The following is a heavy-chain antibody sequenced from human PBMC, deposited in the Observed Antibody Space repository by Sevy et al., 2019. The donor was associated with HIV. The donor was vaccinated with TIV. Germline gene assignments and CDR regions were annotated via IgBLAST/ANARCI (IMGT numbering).Heavy chain of an antibody. CDR1: GFTFTDYV. J-gene: IGHJ4*02. CDR3: ATDRISDWFFDS. D-gene: IGHD3-9*01. V-gene: IGHV3-23*01. Sequence: GGSLRLSCTASGFTFTDYVMNWDRQAPGRGLEWVSSIGGSGGSTHYAYSVKGRFTISRDNSKNTLYLQMNSLRAEDTAVYYCATDRISDWFFDSWGQGTLVTVSS. CDR2: IGGSGGST.